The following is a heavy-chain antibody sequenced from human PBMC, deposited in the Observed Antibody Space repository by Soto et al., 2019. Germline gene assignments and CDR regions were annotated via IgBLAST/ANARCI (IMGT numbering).Heavy chain of an antibody. Sequence: PGGSLRLSCAASGFTFTNAWMSWVRQAPGKGLEWVGHIKSRTDGGTTAYPTPVNGRFTIARDGSKNTLYLQMNRPKSEATAVYYCTTALRLWFGQLFSNWGRGTLVTVSS. J-gene: IGHJ4*02. CDR2: IKSRTDGGTT. CDR3: TTALRLWFGQLFSN. V-gene: IGHV3-15*01. D-gene: IGHD3-10*01. CDR1: GFTFTNAW.